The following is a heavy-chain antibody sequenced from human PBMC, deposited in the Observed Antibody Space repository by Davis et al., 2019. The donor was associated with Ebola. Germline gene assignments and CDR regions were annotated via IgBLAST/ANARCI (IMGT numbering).Heavy chain of an antibody. V-gene: IGHV3-30*03. Sequence: GESLKISCAASGFTFSSYGIHWVRQAPGKGLEWVAVISYDGSNKYYADSVKGRFTISRDNSKNTLYLQMNSLRAEDTAVYYCARVGGSKLGYYYYYMDVWGKGTTVTVSS. D-gene: IGHD3-10*01. CDR1: GFTFSSYG. J-gene: IGHJ6*03. CDR3: ARVGGSKLGYYYYYMDV. CDR2: ISYDGSNK.